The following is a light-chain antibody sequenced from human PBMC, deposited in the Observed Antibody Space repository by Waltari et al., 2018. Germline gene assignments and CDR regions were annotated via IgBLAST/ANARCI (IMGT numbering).Light chain of an antibody. J-gene: IGKJ4*01. CDR3: QQYHNWART. CDR1: QTLIER. Sequence: ETVMTQSPATLSVSPGERVTLSCRVSQTLIERVAGSHHQPGQAPRLLIYGASTRPTGVPDRFTGSVSGTDFTPTISILQSEACAVYYCQQYHNWARTFGGGTKVEIK. V-gene: IGKV3-15*01. CDR2: GAS.